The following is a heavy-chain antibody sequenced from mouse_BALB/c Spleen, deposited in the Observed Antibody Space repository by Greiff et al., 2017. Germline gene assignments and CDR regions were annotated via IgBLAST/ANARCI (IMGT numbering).Heavy chain of an antibody. CDR1: GFNIKDYY. CDR3: SPCGNYDGWFAY. V-gene: IGHV14-4*02. CDR2: IDPENGDT. J-gene: IGHJ3*01. D-gene: IGHD2-4*01. Sequence: VQLQQSGAELVRSGASVKLSCTASGFNIKDYYMHWVKQRPEQGLEWIGWIDPENGDTEYAPKFQGKATMTADTSSNTAYLQLSSLTSEDTAVYYCSPCGNYDGWFAYWGQGTLVTVSA.